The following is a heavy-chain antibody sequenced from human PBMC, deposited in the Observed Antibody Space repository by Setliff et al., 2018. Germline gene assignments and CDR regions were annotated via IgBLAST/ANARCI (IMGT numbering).Heavy chain of an antibody. D-gene: IGHD1-26*01. CDR2: LHTSGSI. CDR1: GGPISGGTYY. Sequence: NPSETLSLTCTVSGGPISGGTYYWSWIRQPAGKGLEWIGRLHTSGSIDYNPSLKSRVTISVDTSKNQFSLRLRSVTAADTAVYFCARDNTMVGATDYWGLGTLVTVSS. J-gene: IGHJ4*02. CDR3: ARDNTMVGATDY. V-gene: IGHV4-61*02.